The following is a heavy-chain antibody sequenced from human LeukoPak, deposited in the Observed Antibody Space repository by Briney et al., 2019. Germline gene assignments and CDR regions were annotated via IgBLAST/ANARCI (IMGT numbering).Heavy chain of an antibody. D-gene: IGHD2-15*01. CDR3: ARDREGLAAPKYYFDY. J-gene: IGHJ4*02. Sequence: ASVKVSCTASGYTFTSYYMHWVRLAPGQGLEWMGIINPSGGSTSYAQKFQGRVTMTRDTSTSTVYMELSSLRSEDTAVYYCARDREGLAAPKYYFDYWGQGTLVTVSS. V-gene: IGHV1-46*01. CDR1: GYTFTSYY. CDR2: INPSGGST.